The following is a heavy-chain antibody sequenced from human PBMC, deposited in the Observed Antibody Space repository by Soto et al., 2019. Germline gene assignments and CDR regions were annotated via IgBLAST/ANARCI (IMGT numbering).Heavy chain of an antibody. D-gene: IGHD2-8*02. CDR1: GGSFSGYY. CDR2: ITHSGST. Sequence: QVQLQQWGAGLLKPSETLSLTCAVYGGSFSGYYWTWIRQPPGTGLEWIGQITHSGSTNYTPSLNSRVNIAVDTYKTQFSLKLTSVTAADTAVYYCARDKITGLFDYWGQGTLVTVSS. J-gene: IGHJ4*02. V-gene: IGHV4-34*01. CDR3: ARDKITGLFDY.